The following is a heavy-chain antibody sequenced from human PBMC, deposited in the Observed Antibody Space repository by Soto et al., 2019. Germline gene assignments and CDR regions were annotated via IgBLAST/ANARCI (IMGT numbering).Heavy chain of an antibody. CDR2: FDPEDGET. CDR3: ATTRYDILTGGEITYYYYGMDV. J-gene: IGHJ6*02. Sequence: QVQLVQSGAEVKKPGASVKVSCKVSGYTLTELSMHWVRQAPGKGLEWMGGFDPEDGETIYAQKFQGRVTMTEDTSTHTAYMELSSLRSEDTAVYYCATTRYDILTGGEITYYYYGMDVWGQGTTVTVSS. CDR1: GYTLTELS. D-gene: IGHD3-9*01. V-gene: IGHV1-24*01.